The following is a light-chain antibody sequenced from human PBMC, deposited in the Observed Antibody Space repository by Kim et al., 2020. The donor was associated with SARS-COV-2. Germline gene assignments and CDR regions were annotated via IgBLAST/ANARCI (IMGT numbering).Light chain of an antibody. J-gene: IGLJ1*01. Sequence: QSALTQPRSESGSPGQSVTISCTGTSSDVGGYNYVSWYQQHPGKAPKLMIYDVSKRPSGVPDRFSGSKSGNTASLTISGLQAEDEADYYCCSYAGRYVFGTGTKVTVL. CDR1: SSDVGGYNY. CDR2: DVS. V-gene: IGLV2-11*01. CDR3: CSYAGRYV.